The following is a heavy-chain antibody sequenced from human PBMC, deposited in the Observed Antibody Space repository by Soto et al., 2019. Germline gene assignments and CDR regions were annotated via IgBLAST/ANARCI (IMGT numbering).Heavy chain of an antibody. D-gene: IGHD3-22*01. CDR3: AKDTYYYDRSGYYAYDH. CDR1: GFTVSSNY. V-gene: IGHV3-66*01. J-gene: IGHJ4*02. CDR2: IYSGGST. Sequence: GGSLRLSCAASGFTVSSNYMSWVRQAPGKGLEWVSVIYSGGSTYYADSVKGRFTISRDNSKNTLDLQMNSLRAEDTAVYYCAKDTYYYDRSGYYAYDHWGQGTQVTVPS.